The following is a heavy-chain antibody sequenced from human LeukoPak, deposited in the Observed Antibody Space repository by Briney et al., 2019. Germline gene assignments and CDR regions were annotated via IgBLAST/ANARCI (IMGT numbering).Heavy chain of an antibody. CDR3: ARVRSGYYSDY. Sequence: GGSLRLSCAASGFTFSNYWMSWVRQAPGKGLEWVANIKEDGGEKYYVDSVKGRFTISRDNAKSSLYLQMNSLRAEDTAVFYCARVRSGYYSDYWGQGTLVTVSS. CDR2: IKEDGGEK. CDR1: GFTFSNYW. D-gene: IGHD3-22*01. V-gene: IGHV3-7*01. J-gene: IGHJ4*02.